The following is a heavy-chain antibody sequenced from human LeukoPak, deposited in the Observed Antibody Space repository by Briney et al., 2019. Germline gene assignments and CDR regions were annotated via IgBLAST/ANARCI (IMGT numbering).Heavy chain of an antibody. CDR3: TTLGGDNWFDWYFDL. Sequence: GGSLRLSCAASGLSLGNAWMSWVRQVPGKGLEWLSRIRAKVDGGTVDYAAPVKGRFTISRDESENTLYLHLTSLKIEDAAVYYCTTLGGDNWFDWYFDLWGRGTLVTVSS. J-gene: IGHJ2*01. CDR1: GLSLGNAW. CDR2: IRAKVDGGTV. D-gene: IGHD1-1*01. V-gene: IGHV3-15*01.